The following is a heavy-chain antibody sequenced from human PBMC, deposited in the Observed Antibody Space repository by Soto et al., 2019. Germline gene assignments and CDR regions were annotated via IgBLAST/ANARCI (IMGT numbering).Heavy chain of an antibody. Sequence: GGSLRLSCAAFGFTVSGKKYVAWVRQAPGKGLEWVSALYDLDGTYYADSVKGRFTTSSDSSRTTVYLQRNDLRPDDTAVYSCATWHLREHAYDIWGQGTTVTVSS. CDR2: LYDLDGT. CDR1: GFTVSGKKY. V-gene: IGHV3-53*01. CDR3: ATWHLREHAYDI. J-gene: IGHJ3*02. D-gene: IGHD3-10*01.